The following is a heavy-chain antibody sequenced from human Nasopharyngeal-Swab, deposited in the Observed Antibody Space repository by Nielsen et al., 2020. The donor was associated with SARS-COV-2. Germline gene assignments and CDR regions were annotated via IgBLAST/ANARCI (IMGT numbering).Heavy chain of an antibody. V-gene: IGHV1-18*04. CDR1: GDTFIKYG. J-gene: IGHJ4*02. CDR3: ARPIGSIGYDQLAPLS. Sequence: ASVKVSCKASGDTFIKYGIHWVRQAPGQGLEWRGWISAYNGNTNYAWKFQGRLTMTTDTSTSTAYMELRSLTSDDTAVYYCARPIGSIGYDQLAPLSWGQGTLVTVSS. D-gene: IGHD5-12*01. CDR2: ISAYNGNT.